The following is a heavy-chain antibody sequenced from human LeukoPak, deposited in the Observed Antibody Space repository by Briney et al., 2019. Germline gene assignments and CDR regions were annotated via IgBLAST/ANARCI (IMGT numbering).Heavy chain of an antibody. V-gene: IGHV3-30*03. Sequence: PGGSLRLSCAASGFTFSSYGMHWVRQAPGKGLELVAVISYDGSNKYYADSVKGRFTISRDNSKNTLYLQMGSLRVEDTAVYYCARDHNYAFDNWGQGTLVTVSS. CDR3: ARDHNYAFDN. J-gene: IGHJ4*02. D-gene: IGHD1-1*01. CDR1: GFTFSSYG. CDR2: ISYDGSNK.